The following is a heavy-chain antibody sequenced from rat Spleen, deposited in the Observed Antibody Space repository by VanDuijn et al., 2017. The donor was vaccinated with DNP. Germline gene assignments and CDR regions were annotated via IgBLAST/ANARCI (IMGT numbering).Heavy chain of an antibody. CDR2: ISSGGNT. D-gene: IGHD1-11*01. Sequence: YGVSWVRQPPGKGLEWIAAISSGGNTYYNSALKSRLTISRDTSKSQVFLKMNSLQTEDTAMYFCARRNGGLDFWGQGVMVTVSS. CDR1: YG. CDR3: ARRNGGLDF. J-gene: IGHJ2*01. V-gene: IGHV2S8*01.